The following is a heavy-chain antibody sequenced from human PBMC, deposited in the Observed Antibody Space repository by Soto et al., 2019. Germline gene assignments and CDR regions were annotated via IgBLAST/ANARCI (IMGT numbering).Heavy chain of an antibody. CDR1: GGSFSGYY. CDR3: ARGGYDFWSGYPPRY. J-gene: IGHJ4*02. V-gene: IGHV4-34*01. CDR2: INHSGST. Sequence: SETLSLTXAVYGGSFSGYYWSWIRQPPGKGLEWIGEINHSGSTNYNPSLKSRVTISVDTSKNQFSLKLSSVTAADTAVYYCARGGYDFWSGYPPRYWGQGTLVTVSS. D-gene: IGHD3-3*01.